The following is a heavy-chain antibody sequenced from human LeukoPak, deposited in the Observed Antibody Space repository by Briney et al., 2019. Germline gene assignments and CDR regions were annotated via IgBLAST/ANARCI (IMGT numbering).Heavy chain of an antibody. Sequence: GASVKVSCKASGYTFTSYAMNWVRQAPGQGLEWMGWINTNTGNPTYAQGFTGRFVSSLDASVSTAYLQISNLKAEDTAVYYCARGARWGQQKVIIYGMDIWGQGTTVTVSS. CDR1: GYTFTSYA. V-gene: IGHV7-4-1*02. CDR3: ARGARWGQQKVIIYGMDI. CDR2: INTNTGNP. J-gene: IGHJ6*02. D-gene: IGHD6-13*01.